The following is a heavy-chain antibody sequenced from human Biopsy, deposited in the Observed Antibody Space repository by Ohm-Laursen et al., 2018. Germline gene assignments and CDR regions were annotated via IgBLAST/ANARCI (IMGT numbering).Heavy chain of an antibody. V-gene: IGHV1-2*02. CDR2: INAKTGDT. Sequence: ASVKVSCKTSGYTFTGYYMHWVRQAPGQGLEWMGWINAKTGDTNYAQKFQGRVTMTRDTSVSTAYVDLSSLRSDDTAAYYCTRGGYYYDSLAYYYWFDPWGQGTLVTVSS. CDR3: TRGGYYYDSLAYYYWFDP. J-gene: IGHJ5*02. CDR1: GYTFTGYY. D-gene: IGHD3-22*01.